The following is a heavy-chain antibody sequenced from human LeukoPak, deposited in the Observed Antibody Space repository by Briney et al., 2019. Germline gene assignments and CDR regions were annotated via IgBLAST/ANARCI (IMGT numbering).Heavy chain of an antibody. CDR3: ARGQSRFYYGLDV. CDR1: GGSISSNY. V-gene: IGHV4-4*07. Sequence: SETLSLTCTVSGGSISSNYWSWIRQPAGKGLEWIGRIYTSGSTNYNPSLKSRVTMSEDTSKKHIYMRLSSVTDADTAVYYCARGQSRFYYGLDVWGQGTTVTVSS. CDR2: IYTSGST. D-gene: IGHD4-11*01. J-gene: IGHJ6*02.